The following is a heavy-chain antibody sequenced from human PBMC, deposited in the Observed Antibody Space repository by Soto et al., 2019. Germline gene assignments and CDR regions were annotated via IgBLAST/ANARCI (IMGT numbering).Heavy chain of an antibody. CDR3: ARVGGPGIAAAGPFGMDV. Sequence: ASVKVSCKVSGYTFTSYDINWVRQATGQGLEWMGWMNPNSGNTGYAQKFQGRVTMTRNTSISTAYMELSSLRSEDTAVYYCARVGGPGIAAAGPFGMDVWGQGTTVTVSS. J-gene: IGHJ6*02. V-gene: IGHV1-8*01. D-gene: IGHD6-13*01. CDR1: GYTFTSYD. CDR2: MNPNSGNT.